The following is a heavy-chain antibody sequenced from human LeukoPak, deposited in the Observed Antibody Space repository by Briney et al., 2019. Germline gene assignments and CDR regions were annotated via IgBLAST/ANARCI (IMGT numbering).Heavy chain of an antibody. CDR3: ATTYYSCISCLDVFNM. J-gene: IGHJ3*02. CDR1: GVSVSDGRYY. CDR2: KYYSGSA. D-gene: IGHD2-2*01. Sequence: SQTLSLTCNVFGVSVSDGRYYGTWIRQHPGKGLEWIGYKYYSGSAKYNPSLKSRLTISIDTSTTYFSLQLSTLSVPESTMCDEATTYYSCISCLDVFNMWGQGTRVTVSS. V-gene: IGHV4-31*03.